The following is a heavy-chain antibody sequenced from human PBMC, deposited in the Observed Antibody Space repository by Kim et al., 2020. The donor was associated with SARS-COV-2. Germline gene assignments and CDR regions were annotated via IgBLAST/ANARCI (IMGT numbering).Heavy chain of an antibody. CDR3: ARDLFPVGGGDVPFDY. CDR2: IWYDGSNK. CDR1: GFTFSSYG. J-gene: IGHJ4*02. Sequence: GGSLRLSCAASGFTFSSYGMHWVRQAPGKGLEWVAVIWYDGSNKYYADSVKGRFTISRDNSKNTLYLQMNSLRAENTAVYYCARDLFPVGGGDVPFDYWGQGTLVTVSS. D-gene: IGHD2-21*02. V-gene: IGHV3-33*01.